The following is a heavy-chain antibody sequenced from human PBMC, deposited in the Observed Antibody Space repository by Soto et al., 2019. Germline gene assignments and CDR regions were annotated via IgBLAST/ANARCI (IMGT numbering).Heavy chain of an antibody. CDR2: ISYDGGLQ. Sequence: QAQLVESGGGVVQPGRSLRLSCAASGFTFSSYGMHWVRQALGTGLEWVAVISYDGGLQHYADSVKGRFTISRDNSKNMVLLQMNSLGAEDTAVYYCVSDRGYGHASVPYSWGQGTLVSVSS. V-gene: IGHV3-30*03. J-gene: IGHJ4*02. CDR1: GFTFSSYG. CDR3: VSDRGYGHASVPYS. D-gene: IGHD5-18*01.